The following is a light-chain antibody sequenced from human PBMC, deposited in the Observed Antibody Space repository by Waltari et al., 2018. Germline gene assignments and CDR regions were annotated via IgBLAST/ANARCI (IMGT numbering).Light chain of an antibody. Sequence: EIVMTQSPATLSVSPGERATLSCRASQSVSSNLAWYQQKPGTAPRLLIYGASTRATGIPARFSGSGSGTEFTLTISSLQSEYFAVYYCQQYNNWPPDLTFGPGTKVDIK. V-gene: IGKV3-15*01. CDR3: QQYNNWPPDLT. CDR2: GAS. CDR1: QSVSSN. J-gene: IGKJ3*01.